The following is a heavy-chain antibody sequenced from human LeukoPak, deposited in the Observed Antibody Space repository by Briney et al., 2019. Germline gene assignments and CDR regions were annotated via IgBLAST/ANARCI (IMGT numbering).Heavy chain of an antibody. CDR2: IKQDGSEK. CDR1: GFTFNNYG. J-gene: IGHJ4*02. Sequence: GGSLRLSCAASGFTFNNYGMHWVRQAPGKGLEWVANIKQDGSEKYYVDSVKGRFTISRDNAKNSLYPQMNSLRAEDTAVYYCATSGYSSSWYLGWGQGTLVTVSS. D-gene: IGHD6-13*01. CDR3: ATSGYSSSWYLG. V-gene: IGHV3-7*01.